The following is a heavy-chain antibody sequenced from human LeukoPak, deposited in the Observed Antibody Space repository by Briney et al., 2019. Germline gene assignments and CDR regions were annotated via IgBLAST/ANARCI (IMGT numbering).Heavy chain of an antibody. CDR1: GGSISSYY. J-gene: IGHJ4*02. Sequence: SAALSLSFPFSGGSISSYYWSLIRPPAREGLEWIGRIYTSGSTNYNPSLKSRVTMSVDTSKNPVPLKLSSVTAADTAVYYCARESSGWSDYWGQGTLVTVSS. CDR3: ARESSGWSDY. V-gene: IGHV4-4*07. D-gene: IGHD6-19*01. CDR2: IYTSGST.